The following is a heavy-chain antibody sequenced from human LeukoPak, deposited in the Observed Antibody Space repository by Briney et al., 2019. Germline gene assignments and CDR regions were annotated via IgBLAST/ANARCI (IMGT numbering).Heavy chain of an antibody. CDR1: GFTFSDYY. CDR2: ISSSGSTI. CDR3: ARDKYSGSYAPKRHLSGHVY. D-gene: IGHD1-26*01. Sequence: GGSLRLSCAASGFTFSDYYMSWIRQAPGKGLEWVSYISSSGSTIYYADSVKGRFTISRDNAKNSLYLQMNSLRAEDTAVYYCARDKYSGSYAPKRHLSGHVYWGQGTLVTVSS. V-gene: IGHV3-11*01. J-gene: IGHJ4*02.